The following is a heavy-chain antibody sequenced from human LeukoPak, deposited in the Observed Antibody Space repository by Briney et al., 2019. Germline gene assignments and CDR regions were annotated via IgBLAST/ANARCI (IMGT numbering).Heavy chain of an antibody. CDR2: ISSSGSTI. CDR3: ARAGPRYCTNGACYTYYGMDV. D-gene: IGHD2-8*01. J-gene: IGHJ6*02. CDR1: GFTFSDYY. V-gene: IGHV3-11*01. Sequence: GGSLRLSCAASGFTFSDYYMSWIRQAPGKGLEWVSYISSSGSTIYYADSVKGRFTFSRDNAKNSLYLQMNSLRAEDTAVYYCARAGPRYCTNGACYTYYGMDVWGQGTTVTVSS.